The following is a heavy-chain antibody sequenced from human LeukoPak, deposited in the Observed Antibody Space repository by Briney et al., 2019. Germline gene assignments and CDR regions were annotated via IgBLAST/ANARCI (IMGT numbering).Heavy chain of an antibody. J-gene: IGHJ4*02. CDR2: IWYGGSNK. CDR3: AKGATAVEYYFDY. Sequence: PGGSLRLPCAASGFTFSSYGMHWVRQAPGKGLEWVAVIWYGGSNKYYADSVKGRFTISRDNSKNTLYLQMNSLRAEDTAVYYCAKGATAVEYYFDYWGQGTLVTVSS. V-gene: IGHV3-30*02. CDR1: GFTFSSYG. D-gene: IGHD5-18*01.